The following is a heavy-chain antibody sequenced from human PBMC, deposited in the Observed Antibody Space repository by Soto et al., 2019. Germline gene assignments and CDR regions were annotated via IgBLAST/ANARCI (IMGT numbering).Heavy chain of an antibody. Sequence: QLQLQESGPGLVKPSETLSLTCTVSGGSISSSSYYWGWIRQPPGKGLEWIGSIYYSGSTYYNPSLKSRVTISVDTSKNQFPLKLSSVTAADTAVYYCARHYDILTGYYWAWFDPWGQGTLVTVSS. CDR2: IYYSGST. CDR1: GGSISSSSYY. CDR3: ARHYDILTGYYWAWFDP. J-gene: IGHJ5*02. D-gene: IGHD3-9*01. V-gene: IGHV4-39*01.